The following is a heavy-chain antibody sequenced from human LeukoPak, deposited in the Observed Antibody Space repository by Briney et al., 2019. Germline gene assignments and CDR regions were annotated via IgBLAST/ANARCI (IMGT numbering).Heavy chain of an antibody. CDR3: ARDRFGMSATGTDFDF. D-gene: IGHD1-14*01. J-gene: IGHJ4*02. Sequence: SQTLSLTCIVSGGSINSGDYYWSWIRQPAGKGLEWIGRIHHSGSTYYNPSLKSRVTISVDTSKTQFSLTLSSVTAADTAVYYCARDRFGMSATGTDFDFWGRGTLLTVSS. CDR2: IHHSGST. CDR1: GGSINSGDYY. V-gene: IGHV4-61*02.